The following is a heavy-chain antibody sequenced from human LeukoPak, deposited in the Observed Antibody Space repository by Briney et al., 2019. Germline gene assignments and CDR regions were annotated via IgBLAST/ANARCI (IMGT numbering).Heavy chain of an antibody. J-gene: IGHJ5*02. V-gene: IGHV1-2*02. Sequence: ASVKVSCKASGYTFTGYHMHWVRQAPGQGLEWMGWINPNSGGTNYAQKFQGRVTMTRDTPISTAYMELSRLRSDDTAVYYCARDPNLRYDWFDPWGQGTLVTVSS. CDR2: INPNSGGT. CDR3: ARDPNLRYDWFDP. CDR1: GYTFTGYH. D-gene: IGHD4-17*01.